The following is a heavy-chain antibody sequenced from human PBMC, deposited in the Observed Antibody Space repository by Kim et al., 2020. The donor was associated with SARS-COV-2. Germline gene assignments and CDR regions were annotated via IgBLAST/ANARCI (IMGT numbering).Heavy chain of an antibody. CDR1: GGSISSGDYY. CDR2: IYYSGST. D-gene: IGHD5-18*01. CDR3: ARAWDTARYYYYGMDV. V-gene: IGHV4-30-4*01. J-gene: IGHJ6*02. Sequence: SETLSLTCTVSGGSISSGDYYWSWIRQPPGKGLEWIGYIYYSGSTYYNPSLKSRVTISVDTSKNQFSLKLSSVTAADTAVYYCARAWDTARYYYYGMDVWGQGTTVTVSS.